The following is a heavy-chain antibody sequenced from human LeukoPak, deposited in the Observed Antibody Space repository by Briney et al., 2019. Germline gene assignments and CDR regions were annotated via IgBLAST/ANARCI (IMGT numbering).Heavy chain of an antibody. CDR2: ISYIGST. V-gene: IGHV4-59*11. D-gene: IGHD3-9*01. CDR1: GGSFTTHY. CDR3: AKETTYFDWLFHPFDY. Sequence: SETLSLTCTVSGGSFTTHYWSWIRQPPGKGLEWIGYISYIGSTNYNPSLKSRVTISIDTSKNEVSLMLTSVTAADTAVYYCAKETTYFDWLFHPFDYWGQGTLVTVSS. J-gene: IGHJ4*02.